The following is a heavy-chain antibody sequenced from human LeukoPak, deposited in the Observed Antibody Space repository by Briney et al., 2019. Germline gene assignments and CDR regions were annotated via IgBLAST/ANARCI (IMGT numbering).Heavy chain of an antibody. CDR2: IKQDGSDK. J-gene: IGHJ4*02. V-gene: IGHV3-7*01. CDR1: GFTFSSYW. Sequence: GRSLRLSCAASGFTFSSYWMSWVRQAPGKGLEWVANIKQDGSDKFYVDSVKGRFTISRDNAKNSLYLQMNSLRAEDTAVYYCATGPQWFGALFCDYWGQGILVSVSS. CDR3: ATGPQWFGALFCDY. D-gene: IGHD3-10*01.